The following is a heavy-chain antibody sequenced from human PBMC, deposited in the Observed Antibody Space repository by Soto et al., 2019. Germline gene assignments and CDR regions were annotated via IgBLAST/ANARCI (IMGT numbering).Heavy chain of an antibody. J-gene: IGHJ6*04. CDR1: GGSFSGYY. D-gene: IGHD2-2*01. Sequence: QVQLQQWGAVLLKPSETLSLTCAVYGGSFSGYYWSWIRQPPGKGLEWIGEINHSGSTNYNPSLKSRVTISVDTSKNQFSLKLSSVTAADTAVYYCARGRYCSSSSCYGPMNAMDVWCKGTTVTVSS. CDR2: INHSGST. CDR3: ARGRYCSSSSCYGPMNAMDV. V-gene: IGHV4-34*01.